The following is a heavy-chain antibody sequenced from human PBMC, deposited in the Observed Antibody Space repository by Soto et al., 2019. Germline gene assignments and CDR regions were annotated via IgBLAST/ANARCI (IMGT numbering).Heavy chain of an antibody. CDR1: GASISSSTW. D-gene: IGHD1-20*01. Sequence: SETLSLTCTVSGASISSSTWWSWVRQPPGRGLEWIGEVYHCGSTKCNPSLKSRVTMSVDKSKNQLTLNLSSVTAADTAVYFCASSNNYNWFDPWGQGTLVTVSS. V-gene: IGHV4-4*02. J-gene: IGHJ5*02. CDR2: VYHCGST. CDR3: ASSNNYNWFDP.